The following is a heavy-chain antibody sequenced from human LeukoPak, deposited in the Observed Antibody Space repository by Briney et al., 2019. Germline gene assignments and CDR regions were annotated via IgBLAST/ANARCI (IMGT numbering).Heavy chain of an antibody. CDR3: ARGEYGSGSYYNQYYYYYMDV. V-gene: IGHV1-69*13. D-gene: IGHD3-10*01. CDR2: IIPIFGTA. Sequence: GASVKVSCKAAGYSFTTFHINWVRQAPGQGLEWMGGIIPIFGTANYAQKFQGRVTITADESTSTAYMELSSLRSEDTAVYYCARGEYGSGSYYNQYYYYYMDVWGKGTTVTISS. CDR1: GYSFTTFH. J-gene: IGHJ6*03.